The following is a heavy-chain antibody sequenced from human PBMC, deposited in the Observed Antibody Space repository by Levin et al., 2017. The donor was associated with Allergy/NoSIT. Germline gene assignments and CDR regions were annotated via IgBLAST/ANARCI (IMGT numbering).Heavy chain of an antibody. V-gene: IGHV3-9*01. CDR2: ISWNSDNI. J-gene: IGHJ5*02. CDR1: GFSFDDYA. Sequence: GGSLRLSCTASGFSFDDYAMHWVRLAPGKGLEWVSGISWNSDNISYADSVKGRFTISRDNAKNSLYLQMNSLRIEDTALYYCAKGKFEDSSLFYFNPWGQGTLVTVSS. CDR3: AKGKFEDSSLFYFNP. D-gene: IGHD3-22*01.